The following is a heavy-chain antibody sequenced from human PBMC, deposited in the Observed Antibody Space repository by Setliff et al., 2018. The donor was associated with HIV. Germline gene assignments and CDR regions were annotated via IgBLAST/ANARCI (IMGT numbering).Heavy chain of an antibody. Sequence: PGGSLRLSCAASGFTFSQYWMRWARQAPGKGLEWVANIDQVESEKYYVDSVKGRFTISRDNAKKSLYLQMNRLIPEDTDVYYCARGSGRYWGQGTLVTVSS. D-gene: IGHD1-26*01. CDR2: IDQVESEK. J-gene: IGHJ4*02. V-gene: IGHV3-7*01. CDR1: GFTFSQYW. CDR3: ARGSGRY.